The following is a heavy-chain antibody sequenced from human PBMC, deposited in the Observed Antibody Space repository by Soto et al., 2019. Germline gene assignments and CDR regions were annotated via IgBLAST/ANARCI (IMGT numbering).Heavy chain of an antibody. D-gene: IGHD1-1*01. CDR1: GFTFNAYS. Sequence: DVQLLESGGSLVQPGGSLRLSCAASGFTFNAYSLSWVRQAPGKGLQWVSAISTTGGSTYYADSVKGRFTISRDNSQNTLSLQMNSLRAEDTAVYYCARPDGATYNSRYWAQGTLVTVSS. V-gene: IGHV3-23*01. CDR3: ARPDGATYNSRY. J-gene: IGHJ4*02. CDR2: ISTTGGST.